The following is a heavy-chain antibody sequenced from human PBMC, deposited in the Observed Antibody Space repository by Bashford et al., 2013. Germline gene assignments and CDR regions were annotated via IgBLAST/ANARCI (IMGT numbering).Heavy chain of an antibody. CDR2: INTDGSST. CDR3: SRDNGGVDP. J-gene: IGHJ5*02. Sequence: VRQGSREGGWCGVSHINTDGSSTHYADSVKGRFTISRDNAENTLYLEMNSLRPEDTAIYYCSRDNGGVDPWGQGTLVTVSS. V-gene: IGHV3-74*01. D-gene: IGHD4-23*01.